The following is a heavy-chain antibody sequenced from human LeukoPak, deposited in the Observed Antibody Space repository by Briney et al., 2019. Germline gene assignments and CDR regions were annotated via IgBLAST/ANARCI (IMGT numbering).Heavy chain of an antibody. CDR1: GFTFSTYG. J-gene: IGHJ4*02. Sequence: GGSLRLSCAASGFTFSTYGMHWVRQAPGKGLEWVAFIRYDGSNKYYADSVKGRLTISRDNSKNTLYLQMNSLRAEDTAVYYCAKAPHYDFWSGSAYYFDYWGQGTLVTVSS. CDR2: IRYDGSNK. D-gene: IGHD3-3*01. CDR3: AKAPHYDFWSGSAYYFDY. V-gene: IGHV3-30*02.